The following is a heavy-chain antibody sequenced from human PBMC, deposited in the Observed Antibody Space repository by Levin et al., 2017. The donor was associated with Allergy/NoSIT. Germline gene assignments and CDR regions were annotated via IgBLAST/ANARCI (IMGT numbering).Heavy chain of an antibody. CDR2: ISYDGSNK. CDR3: ARDGNGSGSYYFDY. Sequence: GESLKISCAASGFTFSSYAMHWVRQAPGKGLEWVAVISYDGSNKYYADSVKGRFTISRDNSKNTLYLQMNSLRAEDTAVYYCARDGNGSGSYYFDYWGQGTLVTVSS. V-gene: IGHV3-30-3*01. J-gene: IGHJ4*02. D-gene: IGHD3-10*01. CDR1: GFTFSSYA.